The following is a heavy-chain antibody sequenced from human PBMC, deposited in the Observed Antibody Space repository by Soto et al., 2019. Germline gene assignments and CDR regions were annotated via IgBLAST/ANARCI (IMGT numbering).Heavy chain of an antibody. D-gene: IGHD2-2*01. J-gene: IGHJ4*02. Sequence: EVQLVESGGGLVQPGGSLRLSCAASGFTFSDHYMDWVRQAPGKGLEWVGRIRNKANSYTTEYAASVKGRFTFSRDDSKNSLYLQMNSLKTEDTAVYYGGGAHSTTWSGAYIDYWGQGTLVTVSS. CDR3: GGAHSTTWSGAYIDY. V-gene: IGHV3-72*01. CDR2: IRNKANSYTT. CDR1: GFTFSDHY.